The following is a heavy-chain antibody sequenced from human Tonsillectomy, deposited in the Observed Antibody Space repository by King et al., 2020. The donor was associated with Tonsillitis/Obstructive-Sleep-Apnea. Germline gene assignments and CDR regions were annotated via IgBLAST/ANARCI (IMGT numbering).Heavy chain of an antibody. CDR1: GGSFSGYY. CDR2: INHSGST. D-gene: IGHD1-20*01. J-gene: IGHJ3*02. Sequence: VQLQQWGAGLLKPSETLSLTCAVYGGSFSGYYWSWISQPPGKGLEWIGEINHSGSTNYNPSLKSRVTISVDTSKNQFSLKLSSVTAADTAVYNCARVTGTTAFDIWGQGTMVTVSS. CDR3: ARVTGTTAFDI. V-gene: IGHV4-34*01.